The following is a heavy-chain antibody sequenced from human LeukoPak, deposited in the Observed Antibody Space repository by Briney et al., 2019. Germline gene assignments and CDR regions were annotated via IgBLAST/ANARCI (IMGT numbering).Heavy chain of an antibody. Sequence: SETLSLTCTVSDDSISDYYRGWFRQPPGKGLEWIGYFHNSGTSTYNPSLKSRVTISADTSKNQFSLKLNSLTTADTAVYYCTRGAGWLIDYWGQGILVTVSS. J-gene: IGHJ4*02. D-gene: IGHD3-16*01. CDR3: TRGAGWLIDY. CDR2: FHNSGTS. CDR1: DDSISDYY. V-gene: IGHV4-59*01.